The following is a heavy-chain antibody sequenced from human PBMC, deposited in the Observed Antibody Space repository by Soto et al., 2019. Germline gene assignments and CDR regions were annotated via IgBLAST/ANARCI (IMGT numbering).Heavy chain of an antibody. Sequence: ASVKVSCKASGYTFTSYGISWVRQAPGQGLEWMGWISAYNGNTNYAQKLQGRVTMTTDTSTSTAYMELRSLRSDDTAVYYCARAGGEYGYCSSTSCYRRYSWFEPWGQGTLVTV. CDR2: ISAYNGNT. V-gene: IGHV1-18*01. CDR3: ARAGGEYGYCSSTSCYRRYSWFEP. J-gene: IGHJ5*02. D-gene: IGHD2-2*03. CDR1: GYTFTSYG.